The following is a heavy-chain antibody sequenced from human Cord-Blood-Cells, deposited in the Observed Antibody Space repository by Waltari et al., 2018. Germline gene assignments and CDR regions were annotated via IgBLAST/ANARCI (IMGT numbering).Heavy chain of an antibody. V-gene: IGHV4-39*01. CDR2: IYYSGST. J-gene: IGHJ3*02. CDR3: ARQRSYYDILTGYYAFDI. Sequence: QLQLQESGPGLVKPSETLSLTCTVSGGSISSSSYYWGWIRQPPGKGLEWTGSIYYSGSTYYNPSLKSRFTISVDTSKNQFSLKLSSVTAADTAVYYCARQRSYYDILTGYYAFDIWGQGTMVTVSS. D-gene: IGHD3-9*01. CDR1: GGSISSSSYY.